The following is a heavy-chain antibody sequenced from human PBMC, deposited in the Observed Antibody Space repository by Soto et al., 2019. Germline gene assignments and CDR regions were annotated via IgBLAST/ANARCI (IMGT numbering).Heavy chain of an antibody. D-gene: IGHD3-10*01. CDR3: ARDPMVRGVIPYYYYGMDV. J-gene: IGHJ6*02. CDR1: GCTFTGYY. V-gene: IGHV1-2*02. CDR2: INPNSGGT. Sequence: ASVKVSCKASGCTFTGYYMHWVRQAPGQGLEWMGWINPNSGGTNYAQKFQGRVTMTRDTSISTAYMELSRLRSDDTAVYYCARDPMVRGVIPYYYYGMDVWGQGTTVTVSS.